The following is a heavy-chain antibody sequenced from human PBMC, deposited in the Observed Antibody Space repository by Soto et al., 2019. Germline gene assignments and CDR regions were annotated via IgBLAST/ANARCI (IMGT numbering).Heavy chain of an antibody. V-gene: IGHV4-39*01. D-gene: IGHD3-9*01. Sequence: QLQLQESGPGLVKPSEHLSLTCTVSGGSVSSSSYYWGWVRQPPGKGLEWIGSVYYSGSTYYNPSLESRVTISVNKSKYQFSLKLMSLSAADTAVYYCGRLEGLATISYYFDYWGQGALVTDSS. J-gene: IGHJ4*02. CDR1: GGSVSSSSYY. CDR3: GRLEGLATISYYFDY. CDR2: VYYSGST.